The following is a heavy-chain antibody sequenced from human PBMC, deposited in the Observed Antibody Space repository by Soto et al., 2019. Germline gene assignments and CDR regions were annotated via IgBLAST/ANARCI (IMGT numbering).Heavy chain of an antibody. Sequence: GGSRRLSCAASGLSFSDYYMSWIRQAPGKGLELVSSLSSSGSTIYYADYVKCRFTISRENAKNSLYLQMNSLRAEDTAVYYCAGRYWDYYDTLAGAFDIWGQGTMVTVSS. V-gene: IGHV3-11*01. D-gene: IGHD3-22*01. CDR3: AGRYWDYYDTLAGAFDI. CDR1: GLSFSDYY. J-gene: IGHJ3*02. CDR2: LSSSGSTI.